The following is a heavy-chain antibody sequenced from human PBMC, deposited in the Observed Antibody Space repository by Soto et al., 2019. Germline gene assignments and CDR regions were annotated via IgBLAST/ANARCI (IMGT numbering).Heavy chain of an antibody. D-gene: IGHD3-10*01. CDR2: IHHSGSI. Sequence: QVQLQQSGPGLVKPSQTLSLTCTVSGDSISSDYYHWTWIRQSPGKGLEWIGYIHHSGSIRYNPSLKSRVTISVDTSKNPSSPPLTSVTAADTAVYSCAREGDGGDGLDVWAQGTTVTVSS. J-gene: IGHJ6*02. CDR1: GDSISSDYYH. V-gene: IGHV4-30-4*08. CDR3: AREGDGGDGLDV.